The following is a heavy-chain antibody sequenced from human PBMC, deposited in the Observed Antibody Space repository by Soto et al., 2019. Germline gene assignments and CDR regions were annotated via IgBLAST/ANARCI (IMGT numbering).Heavy chain of an antibody. Sequence: GASVKVSCKASGGTFSSYAISWVRQAPGQGLEWMGGIIPIFGTANYAQKFQGRVTITADESTSTAYMELSSLRSEDTAVYYCAREHSSGYYFIDYWGQGTLVTVSS. J-gene: IGHJ4*02. CDR1: GGTFSSYA. D-gene: IGHD3-22*01. CDR3: AREHSSGYYFIDY. CDR2: IIPIFGTA. V-gene: IGHV1-69*13.